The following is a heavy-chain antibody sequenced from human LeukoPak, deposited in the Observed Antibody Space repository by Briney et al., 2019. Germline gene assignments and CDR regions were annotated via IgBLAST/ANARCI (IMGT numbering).Heavy chain of an antibody. J-gene: IGHJ4*02. CDR1: GFTFSSYA. CDR3: ARESGALRGYSYGH. Sequence: GGSLRLSCAASGFTFSSYAMHWVRQAPGKGLEWVAVIASDGSNKHYADSVKGRFTISRDNSKNTLYLQMNSLRAEDTALYYCARESGALRGYSYGHWGQGTLVTVSS. V-gene: IGHV3-30*04. D-gene: IGHD5-18*01. CDR2: IASDGSNK.